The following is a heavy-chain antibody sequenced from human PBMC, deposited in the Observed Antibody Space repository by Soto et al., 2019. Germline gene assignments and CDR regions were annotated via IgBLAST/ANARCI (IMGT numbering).Heavy chain of an antibody. CDR2: IYYSGST. D-gene: IGHD6-19*01. CDR1: GGSISSSSYY. Sequence: QLQLQESGPGLVKPSETLSLTCTVSGGSISSSSYYWGWIRQPPGKGLEWIASIYYSGSTYYNPSLKSRVTISVDTSKKQFSLNLSSVTAADTAAYYCARLGYSTGWYDNWGQGTLVTVSS. CDR3: ARLGYSTGWYDN. J-gene: IGHJ4*02. V-gene: IGHV4-39*01.